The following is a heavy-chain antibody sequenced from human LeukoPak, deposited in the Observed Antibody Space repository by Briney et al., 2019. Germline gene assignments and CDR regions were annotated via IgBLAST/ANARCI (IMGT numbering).Heavy chain of an antibody. J-gene: IGHJ4*02. CDR3: ARKGGRRWLQLSGYFDY. D-gene: IGHD5-24*01. CDR1: GDSVSSNSAA. V-gene: IGHV6-1*01. CDR2: TYYRSKWYN. Sequence: SQTLSLTCAISGDSVSSNSAAWNWIRQSPSRGLEWLGRTYYRSKWYNDYAVSVKSRITINPDTSKNQFSLKLSSVTAADTAVYYCARKGGRRWLQLSGYFDYWGQGTLVTVSS.